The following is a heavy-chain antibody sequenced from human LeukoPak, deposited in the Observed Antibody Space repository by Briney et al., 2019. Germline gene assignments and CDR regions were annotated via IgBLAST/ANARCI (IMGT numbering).Heavy chain of an antibody. CDR1: GFTFNDYA. J-gene: IGHJ4*02. D-gene: IGHD3-22*01. CDR2: VSGDGGST. V-gene: IGHV3-43*02. Sequence: GGSLRLSCAASGFTFNDYAMQWVRQAPGKGLEWVSLVSGDGGSTYYADSVKGRFTISRDSSKNSLYLQMNSLRTEDTALYYCAKAALTMIGPPDYWGQGTLSPSPQ. CDR3: AKAALTMIGPPDY.